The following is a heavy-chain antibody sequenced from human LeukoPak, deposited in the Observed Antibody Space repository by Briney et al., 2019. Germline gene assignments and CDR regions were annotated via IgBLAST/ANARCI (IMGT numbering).Heavy chain of an antibody. Sequence: SETLSLTCTISAASISSSSHHWGWIRQPPGKGLEWIGSIYYSGSTNYNPSLKSRVTISVDTSKNQFSLKLSSVTAADTAVYYRARDGSGSYYWDYYYYYGMDVWGQGTTVTVSS. CDR1: AASISSSSHH. CDR2: IYYSGST. CDR3: ARDGSGSYYWDYYYYYGMDV. J-gene: IGHJ6*02. V-gene: IGHV4-39*07. D-gene: IGHD3-10*01.